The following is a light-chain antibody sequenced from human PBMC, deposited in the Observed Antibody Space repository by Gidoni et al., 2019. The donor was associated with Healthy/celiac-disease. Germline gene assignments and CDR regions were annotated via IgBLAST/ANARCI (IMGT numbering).Light chain of an antibody. CDR2: DKN. Sequence: SSELTQDPAVSVALGQTVRITCQGDSLRSYYASWYQPKPGQAPILVIYDKNNRPSGIPDRFSGSSSGNTASLTITGAQAEDEADYYCNSRDSSGNHLVVFGGGTKLTVL. J-gene: IGLJ2*01. CDR3: NSRDSSGNHLVV. V-gene: IGLV3-19*01. CDR1: SLRSYY.